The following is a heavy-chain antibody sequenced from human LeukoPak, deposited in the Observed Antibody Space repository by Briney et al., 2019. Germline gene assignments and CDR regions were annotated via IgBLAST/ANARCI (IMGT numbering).Heavy chain of an antibody. Sequence: GGSLRLSCVASGFDVSSNYMSWVRQAPGRGLDWVSLLYRDGTTYYAESVKGRFTISRDSSKSTLYLQMNSLTVEDTALYYCARVGYYGDYALALDHWGQGTLVSVSS. V-gene: IGHV3-53*01. CDR1: GFDVSSNY. CDR3: ARVGYYGDYALALDH. D-gene: IGHD4-17*01. J-gene: IGHJ4*02. CDR2: LYRDGTT.